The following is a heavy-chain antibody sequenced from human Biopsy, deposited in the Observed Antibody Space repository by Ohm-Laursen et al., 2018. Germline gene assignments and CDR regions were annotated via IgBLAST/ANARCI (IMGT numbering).Heavy chain of an antibody. V-gene: IGHV4-59*01. CDR1: GDSISSYY. J-gene: IGHJ2*01. CDR3: ARDRGFYSDRTVPGYFDL. D-gene: IGHD3-22*01. Sequence: SETLSLTCTVSGDSISSYYWSWIRQPPGKGLGWIGYVYYTGSTDYNPSLQSRVTISVDTSKNHFSLRLRSVTPADTAIYYCARDRGFYSDRTVPGYFDLWGRGTLVTVSS. CDR2: VYYTGST.